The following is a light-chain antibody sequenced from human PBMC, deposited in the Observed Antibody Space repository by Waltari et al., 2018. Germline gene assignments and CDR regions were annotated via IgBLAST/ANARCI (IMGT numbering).Light chain of an antibody. V-gene: IGKV3-15*01. Sequence: EILLTQSPDTLSVSPGERVPLPCRASESIATNLAWYQQRPGQAPRLLIFHASSRATDIPAKFSGSGSGTEFTLTISSLQAEDFAVYYCQQYNNWPPSTFGQGTKVEFK. J-gene: IGKJ1*01. CDR3: QQYNNWPPST. CDR1: ESIATN. CDR2: HAS.